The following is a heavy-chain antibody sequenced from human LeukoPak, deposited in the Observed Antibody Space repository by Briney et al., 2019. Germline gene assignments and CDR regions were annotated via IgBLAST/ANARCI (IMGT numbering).Heavy chain of an antibody. CDR2: INHSGST. D-gene: IGHD3-10*01. CDR1: GGPFSGYY. V-gene: IGHV4-34*01. CDR3: ARRRISILLWFNNWFDP. Sequence: SETLSLTCAVYGGPFSGYYWSWIRQPPGKGLEWIGEINHSGSTNYNPSLKSRVTISVDTSKNQFSLKLSSVTAADTAVYYCARRRISILLWFNNWFDPWGQGTPVTVSS. J-gene: IGHJ5*02.